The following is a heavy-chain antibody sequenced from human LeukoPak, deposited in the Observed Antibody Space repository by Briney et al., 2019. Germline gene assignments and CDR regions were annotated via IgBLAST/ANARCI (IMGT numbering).Heavy chain of an antibody. J-gene: IGHJ4*02. CDR2: ISNSGGDT. V-gene: IGHV3-23*01. D-gene: IGHD2-15*01. CDR3: AKPWPLAGGYFDF. Sequence: GGSLRLSCVGSDFTFSSYAVSWVRQAPGKGLEWVSAISNSGGDTYYADSVKGRFTISRDNSKNTLYLDMNSLRMEDTAVYYSAKPWPLAGGYFDFWGPGTLVTVSS. CDR1: DFTFSSYA.